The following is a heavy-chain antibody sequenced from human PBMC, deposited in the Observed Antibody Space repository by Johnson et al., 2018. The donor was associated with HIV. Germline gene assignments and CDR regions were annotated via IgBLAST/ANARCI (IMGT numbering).Heavy chain of an antibody. D-gene: IGHD3-10*01. CDR1: GFTFSSYW. V-gene: IGHV3-74*02. Sequence: VQLVESGGGVVQPGRSLRLSCAASGFTFSSYWMHWVRQAPGKGPVWVSRISSDGSRTYYADSVKGRFTISSENAKNPMFVQMNSLTAVDTAVYYCAREGSWGQGTMVTVSS. CDR3: AREGS. CDR2: ISSDGSRT. J-gene: IGHJ3*01.